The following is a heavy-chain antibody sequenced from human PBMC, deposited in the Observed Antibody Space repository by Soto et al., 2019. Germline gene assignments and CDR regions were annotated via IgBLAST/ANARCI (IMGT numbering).Heavy chain of an antibody. CDR1: GFTFSTHA. CDR3: AKKVIGVTATYWYFDL. Sequence: EVQLLESGGGLVQPGGSLRLSCAASGFTFSTHAMSWVRQAPGKGLEWVSSISGSADSIYYADSVRGRFTISRDNSKNTLYLQMNSLRAEDTAVYYCAKKVIGVTATYWYFDLWGRGTLVTVSS. V-gene: IGHV3-23*01. CDR2: ISGSADSI. D-gene: IGHD3-22*01. J-gene: IGHJ2*01.